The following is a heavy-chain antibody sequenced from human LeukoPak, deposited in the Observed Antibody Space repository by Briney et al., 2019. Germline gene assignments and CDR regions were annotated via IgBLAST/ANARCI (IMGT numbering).Heavy chain of an antibody. CDR1: GFTVSSNY. J-gene: IGHJ4*02. CDR2: IYSGGST. V-gene: IGHV3-53*01. D-gene: IGHD4-17*01. CDR3: ASGTTVTRFDY. Sequence: PGGSLRLSCAASGFTVSSNYMSWVRQAPGKGLEWVSVIYSGGSTYYADSVKGRFTISRDNSKNTLYLQMNSLRAEDTAVYYCASGTTVTRFDYWGQGTLVTVSS.